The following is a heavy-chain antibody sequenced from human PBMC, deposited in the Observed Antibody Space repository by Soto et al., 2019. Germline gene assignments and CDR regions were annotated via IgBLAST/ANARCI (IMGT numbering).Heavy chain of an antibody. CDR1: GGSISSYY. Sequence: SDTLSLTCTVSGGSISSYYWSWIRQPPGKGLEWIGYIYYSGSTNYNPSLKSRVTISVDTSKNQFSLKLSSVTAADTAVYYCARVSTVTTFYYYYMDVWGKGPTVTVSS. V-gene: IGHV4-59*01. CDR2: IYYSGST. CDR3: ARVSTVTTFYYYYMDV. J-gene: IGHJ6*03. D-gene: IGHD4-4*01.